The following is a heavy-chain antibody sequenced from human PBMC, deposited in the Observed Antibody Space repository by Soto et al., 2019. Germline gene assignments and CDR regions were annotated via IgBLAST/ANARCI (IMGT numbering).Heavy chain of an antibody. J-gene: IGHJ4*02. Sequence: PSETLSLTCTVSGASISSSYWGWIRQPPGKVLEWIGHIYYSGSTNYNPSLKSRVTISIATSKTQFSLRLSSMTAADTAMYYCARTRYCITTTCYFDYWGLGTLVTVSS. CDR2: IYYSGST. V-gene: IGHV4-59*01. CDR3: ARTRYCITTTCYFDY. CDR1: GASISSSY. D-gene: IGHD2-2*01.